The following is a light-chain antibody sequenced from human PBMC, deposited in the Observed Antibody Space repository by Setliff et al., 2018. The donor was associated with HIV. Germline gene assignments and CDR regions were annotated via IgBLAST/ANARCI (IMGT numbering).Light chain of an antibody. J-gene: IGLJ1*01. CDR3: SSYTSSSTYV. CDR1: SSDVGGYNY. Sequence: QSVLTHPASASGSPGQSITISCTGTSSDVGGYNYVSWYQQHPGKAPKLMIYEVSNRPSGVSNRFSGSKSGNTASLTISGLQAEDEADYYCSSYTSSSTYVFGSGTKVTVL. V-gene: IGLV2-14*01. CDR2: EVS.